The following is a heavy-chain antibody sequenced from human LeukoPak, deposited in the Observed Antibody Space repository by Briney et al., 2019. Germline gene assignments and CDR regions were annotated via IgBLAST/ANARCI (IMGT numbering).Heavy chain of an antibody. Sequence: SETLSLTCAVYGGSFSGYYWSWIRQPPGKGLEWIGEINHSGSTNHNPSLKSRVTISVDTSKNQFSLKLSSVTAADTAVYYCASSNRVVPAAIYYGMDVWGQGTTVTVSS. CDR2: INHSGST. D-gene: IGHD2-2*01. CDR1: GGSFSGYY. J-gene: IGHJ6*02. CDR3: ASSNRVVPAAIYYGMDV. V-gene: IGHV4-34*01.